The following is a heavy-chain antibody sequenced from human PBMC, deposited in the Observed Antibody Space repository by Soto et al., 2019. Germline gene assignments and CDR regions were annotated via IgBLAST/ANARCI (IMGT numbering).Heavy chain of an antibody. Sequence: QIQLLQSGAEVKKPGASVKVTCKASGYTFRNFGISWVRQAPGQGLEWMGWISAYNANANYAQKFPGRLTMTADTSTSTAYMELRSLRSDDTAVYYCARENSYFDYWGPGTLVTVSS. CDR1: GYTFRNFG. J-gene: IGHJ4*02. V-gene: IGHV1-18*01. CDR3: ARENSYFDY. CDR2: ISAYNANA.